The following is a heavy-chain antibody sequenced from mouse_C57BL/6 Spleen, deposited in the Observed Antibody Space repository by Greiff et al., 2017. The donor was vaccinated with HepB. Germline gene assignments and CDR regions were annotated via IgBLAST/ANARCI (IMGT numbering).Heavy chain of an antibody. CDR3: ARASQNWYFDV. CDR2: IDPSDSYT. Sequence: VQLQQPGAELVKPGASVKLSCKASGYTFTSYWMQWVKQRPGQGLEWIGEIDPSDSYTNYNQKFKGKATLTVDTSSSTAYMQRSSLTSEDSAVYYCARASQNWYFDVWGTGTTVTVSS. CDR1: GYTFTSYW. V-gene: IGHV1-50*01. J-gene: IGHJ1*03.